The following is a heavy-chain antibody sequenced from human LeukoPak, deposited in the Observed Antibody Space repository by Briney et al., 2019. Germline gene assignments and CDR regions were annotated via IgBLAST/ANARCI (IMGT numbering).Heavy chain of an antibody. D-gene: IGHD5-24*01. CDR1: GFGFTDYF. V-gene: IGHV3-11*01. CDR3: VTLSRDGFNKNDY. Sequence: GGSLRLSCAPSGFGFTDYFMNWSCQTPGKGREWGSYISNSGSTIYYADYVQGRFTICRDNTNTSLYLQMNSLRAEDTAVYYCVTLSRDGFNKNDYWGQGTLVTVSS. J-gene: IGHJ4*02. CDR2: ISNSGSTI.